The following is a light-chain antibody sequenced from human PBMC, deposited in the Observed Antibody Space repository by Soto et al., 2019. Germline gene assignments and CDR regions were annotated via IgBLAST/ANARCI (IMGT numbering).Light chain of an antibody. CDR1: QSVSSSY. J-gene: IGKJ4*01. CDR2: GAS. Sequence: EIVLTQSPGTLSLSPGERATLSCRASQSVSSSYLAWYQQRPGQSPRLLIYGASSRATGIPDTFSGSGSGTDFTLTISRLEPEAFAVYYCQQYGSSPLTFGGGTKVESK. CDR3: QQYGSSPLT. V-gene: IGKV3-20*01.